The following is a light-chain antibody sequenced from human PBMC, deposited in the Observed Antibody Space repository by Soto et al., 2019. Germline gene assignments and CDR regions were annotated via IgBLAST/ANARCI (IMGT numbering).Light chain of an antibody. J-gene: IGLJ2*01. CDR3: SSYAGSNRKI. CDR1: SSDVGGYNY. Sequence: QSALTQPPSASGSPGQSVTISCTGTSSDVGGYNYVSWYQQHPGKAPKFMIYEVNKRPSGVPDRFSGSKSGNTASLTVSGLQAEDEADYYCSSYAGSNRKIFGGGTKLTVL. V-gene: IGLV2-8*01. CDR2: EVN.